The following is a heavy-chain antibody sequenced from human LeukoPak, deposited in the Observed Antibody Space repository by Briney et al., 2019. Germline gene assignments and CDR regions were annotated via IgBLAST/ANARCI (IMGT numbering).Heavy chain of an antibody. CDR2: VFNNGGT. Sequence: SETLSLTCSVSGGSIGSYHWNWIRQPSGKGLEWIGIVFNNGGTKHNPSLKSRVAISVDTSKDQFALKLSSVTAADTAVYYCVASYGGYVLDYWGQGALVIVSS. J-gene: IGHJ4*02. V-gene: IGHV4-59*01. CDR3: VASYGGYVLDY. CDR1: GGSIGSYH. D-gene: IGHD5-12*01.